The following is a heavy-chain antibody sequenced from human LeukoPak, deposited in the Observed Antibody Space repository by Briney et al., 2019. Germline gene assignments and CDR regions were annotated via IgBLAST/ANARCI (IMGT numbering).Heavy chain of an antibody. V-gene: IGHV4-59*12. D-gene: IGHD3-10*01. Sequence: SETLSLTCTVSGGSISSYYWSWIRQPPGKGLEWIGYIYYSGSTNYNPSLKSRVTISVDTSKNQFSLKLSSVTAADTAVYYCARVLLWFGESHRFDPWGQGTLVTVSS. CDR1: GGSISSYY. J-gene: IGHJ5*02. CDR3: ARVLLWFGESHRFDP. CDR2: IYYSGST.